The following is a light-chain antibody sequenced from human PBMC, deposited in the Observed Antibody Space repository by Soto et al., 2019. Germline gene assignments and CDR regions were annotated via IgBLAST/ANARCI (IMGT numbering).Light chain of an antibody. CDR3: QQYGSWLRT. CDR1: QSVSNN. V-gene: IGKV3-15*01. J-gene: IGKJ1*01. CDR2: GAS. Sequence: EIVMTQSPATLSVNPGERVTLSCRASQSVSNNLAWYQQNPGQPPRLLIYGASTWATGIPARFSASGSGTEFTLTISRLEPEDFAVYYCQQYGSWLRTFGQGTKVDIK.